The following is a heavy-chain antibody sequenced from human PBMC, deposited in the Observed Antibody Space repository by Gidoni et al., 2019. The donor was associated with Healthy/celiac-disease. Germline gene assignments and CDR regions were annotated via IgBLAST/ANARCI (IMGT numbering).Heavy chain of an antibody. D-gene: IGHD3-22*01. CDR2: ISWNSGSI. V-gene: IGHV3-9*01. J-gene: IGHJ3*02. CDR3: AKAAYYYDSSGYYYGDAFDI. Sequence: EVQLVESGGGLVQPGRSLRLSCSASGFNFADYAMHWVRQAPGKGLEWVSGISWNSGSIGYADSVKGRFTISRDNAKNSLYLQMNSLRAEDTALYYCAKAAYYYDSSGYYYGDAFDIWGQGTMVTVSS. CDR1: GFNFADYA.